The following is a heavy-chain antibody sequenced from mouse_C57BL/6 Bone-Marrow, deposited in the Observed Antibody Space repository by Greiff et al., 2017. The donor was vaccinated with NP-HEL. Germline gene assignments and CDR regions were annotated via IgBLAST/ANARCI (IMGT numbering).Heavy chain of an antibody. V-gene: IGHV5-16*01. CDR2: INYDGSST. J-gene: IGHJ1*03. CDR1: GFTFSDYY. CDR3: ARSKRGYFDV. Sequence: EVQVVESEGGLVQPGSSMKLSCTASGFTFSDYYMAWVRQVPEKGLEWVANINYDGSSTYYLDSLKSRFIISRDNAKNILYLQMSSLKSEDTATYYRARSKRGYFDVWGTGTTVTVSS.